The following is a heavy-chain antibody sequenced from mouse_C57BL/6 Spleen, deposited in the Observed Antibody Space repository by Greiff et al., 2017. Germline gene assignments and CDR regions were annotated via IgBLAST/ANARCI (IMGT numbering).Heavy chain of an antibody. Sequence: VQLQQSGPGLVQPSQSLSITCTASGFSLTSYGVHWVRQSPGKGLEWLGVIWSGGSTDYNAAFISRLSISKDNSKSQVFFKMNSLQADDTAIYYCASFITTPYFDVWGTGTTVTVSS. V-gene: IGHV2-2*01. CDR3: ASFITTPYFDV. CDR2: IWSGGST. J-gene: IGHJ1*03. CDR1: GFSLTSYG. D-gene: IGHD1-1*01.